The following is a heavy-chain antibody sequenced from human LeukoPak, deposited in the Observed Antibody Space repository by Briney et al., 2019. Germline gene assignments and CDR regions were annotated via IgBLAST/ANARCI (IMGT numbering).Heavy chain of an antibody. J-gene: IGHJ4*02. CDR2: ISAYNGNT. Sequence: ASVKVSCKASGYTFTSYGISWVRQAPGQGLECMGWISAYNGNTNYAQKLQGRVTMTTDTSTSTAYMELRSLRSDDTAVYCCARDSGIVVVVAATSGGHYWGQGTLVTVSS. D-gene: IGHD2-15*01. CDR1: GYTFTSYG. V-gene: IGHV1-18*01. CDR3: ARDSGIVVVVAATSGGHY.